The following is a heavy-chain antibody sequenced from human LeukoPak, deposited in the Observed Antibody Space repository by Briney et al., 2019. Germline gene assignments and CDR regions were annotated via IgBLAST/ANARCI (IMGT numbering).Heavy chain of an antibody. CDR2: IYYSGST. V-gene: IGHV4-59*01. J-gene: IGHJ6*03. Sequence: SETLSLTCTVSGGSISSYYWSWIRQPPGKGLEWIGYIYYSGSTNYNPSLKSRVTISVDTSKNQFSLKLSSVTAADTAVYYCARDGYYGSGGYYYYYMDVWGKGTTVTVSS. CDR3: ARDGYYGSGGYYYYYMDV. CDR1: GGSISSYY. D-gene: IGHD3-10*01.